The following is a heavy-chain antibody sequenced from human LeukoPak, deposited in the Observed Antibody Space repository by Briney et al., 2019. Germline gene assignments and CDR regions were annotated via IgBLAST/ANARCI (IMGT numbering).Heavy chain of an antibody. Sequence: GASVKVSFKASGSTFTSYGISWVRQAPGQGLEWMGWISAYNGNTNYAQKLQGRVTMTTDTSTSTAYMELRSLRSDDTAVYYCARSPYCSGGSCHLDYWGQGTLVTVSS. CDR3: ARSPYCSGGSCHLDY. CDR1: GSTFTSYG. V-gene: IGHV1-18*01. CDR2: ISAYNGNT. J-gene: IGHJ4*02. D-gene: IGHD2-15*01.